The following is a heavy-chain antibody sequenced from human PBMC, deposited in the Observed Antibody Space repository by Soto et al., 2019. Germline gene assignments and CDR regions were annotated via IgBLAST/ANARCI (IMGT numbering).Heavy chain of an antibody. CDR1: GFTFDDYA. Sequence: GGSLRLSCAASGFTFDDYAMHWVRQAPGKGLEWVSGISWNSGSIGYADSVKGRFTISRDNAKNSLYLQMNSLRAEDTALYYCAKSRELDYGDYQYYFDYWGQGTLVTVSS. D-gene: IGHD4-17*01. J-gene: IGHJ4*02. CDR3: AKSRELDYGDYQYYFDY. CDR2: ISWNSGSI. V-gene: IGHV3-9*01.